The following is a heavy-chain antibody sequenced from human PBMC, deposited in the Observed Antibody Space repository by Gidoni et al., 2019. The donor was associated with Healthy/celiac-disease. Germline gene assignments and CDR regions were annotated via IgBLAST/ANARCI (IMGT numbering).Heavy chain of an antibody. CDR3: ARDNLQYYFDY. D-gene: IGHD6-19*01. CDR1: GCTFGSYA. V-gene: IGHV3-30-3*01. J-gene: IGHJ4*02. CDR2: ISYDGSNK. Sequence: VQLVESGGGVVQPGRSLSLSCAASGCTFGSYAMHWVLQGPGTGVEWLGIISYDGSNKYCADTVKGRFTISRDNSKNTLYLQMNSLRAEDTAVYYCARDNLQYYFDYWGQGTLVTVSS.